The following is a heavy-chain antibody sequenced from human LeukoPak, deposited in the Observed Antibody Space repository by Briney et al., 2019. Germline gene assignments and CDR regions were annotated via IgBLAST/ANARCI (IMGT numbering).Heavy chain of an antibody. D-gene: IGHD3-3*01. CDR3: ARDRNTIFGVVQKEPYFDY. Sequence: SQTLSLTCAVYGGSFSGYYWSWISKPPGKGLELIGEINHSLSTNYNPSLKSRVTISVDTSKNQFSLKLSSLTAADTAVYYFARDRNTIFGVVQKEPYFDYWGQGILVTVSS. V-gene: IGHV4-34*01. J-gene: IGHJ4*02. CDR1: GGSFSGYY. CDR2: INHSLST.